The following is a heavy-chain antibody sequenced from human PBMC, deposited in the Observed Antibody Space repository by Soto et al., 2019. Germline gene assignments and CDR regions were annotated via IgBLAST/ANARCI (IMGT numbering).Heavy chain of an antibody. CDR3: ATGVMLDDAFDI. CDR1: GFTFSSYS. CDR2: ISSSSSYI. J-gene: IGHJ3*02. Sequence: GGSLRLSCAASGFTFSSYSMNWVRQAPGEGLEWVSSISSSSSYIYYADSVKGRFTISRDNAKNSLYLQMNSLRAEDTAVYYCATGVMLDDAFDIWRQGTMVTVSS. D-gene: IGHD2-21*01. V-gene: IGHV3-21*01.